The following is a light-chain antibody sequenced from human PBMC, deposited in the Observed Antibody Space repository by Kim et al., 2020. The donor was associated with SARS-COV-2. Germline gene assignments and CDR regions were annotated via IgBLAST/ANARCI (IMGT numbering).Light chain of an antibody. CDR2: DAS. CDR1: QSVSTY. V-gene: IGKV3-11*01. Sequence: PGEKATPSCRASQSVSTYLAWYQQNPGQAPRLLLYDASNRATGVPARFSGSGSGTDFTLTISSLQSEDFAVYYCQQRSNWPPALTFGGGTKVDIK. CDR3: QQRSNWPPALT. J-gene: IGKJ4*01.